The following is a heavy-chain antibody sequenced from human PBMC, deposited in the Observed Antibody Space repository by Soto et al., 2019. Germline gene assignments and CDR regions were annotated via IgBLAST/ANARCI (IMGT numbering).Heavy chain of an antibody. J-gene: IGHJ3*02. Sequence: QLHLVQSGAVVKKPGASVTVSCSASGYPVTAYYMHWVRQAPGRGLEWMGGINPATGAAKYTPTFQGRVTLTRDASTRKGCMEMSGLKTEDKAVFYRAGGGGVGVAGSAAFDMWGQGTVVTVSS. V-gene: IGHV1-2*02. CDR2: INPATGAA. CDR1: GYPVTAYY. D-gene: IGHD3-3*01. CDR3: AGGGGVGVAGSAAFDM.